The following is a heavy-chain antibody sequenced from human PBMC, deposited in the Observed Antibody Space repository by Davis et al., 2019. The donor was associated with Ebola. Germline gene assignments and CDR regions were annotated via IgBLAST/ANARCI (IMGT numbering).Heavy chain of an antibody. CDR1: GYTFTGYY. V-gene: IGHV1-8*02. D-gene: IGHD4-11*01. CDR3: ARVWYSNYVYFDY. Sequence: AASVKVSCKASGYTFTGYYMHWVRQAPGQGLEWMGWMNPNSGNTGYAQKFQGRVTMTRNTSISTAYMELSSLRSEDTAVYYCARVWYSNYVYFDYWGQGTLVTVSS. J-gene: IGHJ4*02. CDR2: MNPNSGNT.